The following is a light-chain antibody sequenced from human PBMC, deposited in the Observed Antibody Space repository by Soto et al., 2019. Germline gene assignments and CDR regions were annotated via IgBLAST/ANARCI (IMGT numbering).Light chain of an antibody. CDR3: SSYAGSNNLV. CDR2: EVS. J-gene: IGLJ2*01. Sequence: QSALTQPPSASGSPGQSVTISCTGTSSDVGDYNYVSWYQRHPGKAPKLMIYEVSKRPSGVPDRVSGSKSGNTASLTVSGLQAEDEADYYCSSYAGSNNLVVGGGTKLTVL. V-gene: IGLV2-8*01. CDR1: SSDVGDYNY.